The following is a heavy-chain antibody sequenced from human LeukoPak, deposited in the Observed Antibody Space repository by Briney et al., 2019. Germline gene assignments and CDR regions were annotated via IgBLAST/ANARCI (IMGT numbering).Heavy chain of an antibody. J-gene: IGHJ4*02. V-gene: IGHV1-2*02. Sequence: ASVKVSCKASGYTFTGYCIHWVRQAPGQGLEWMGWINPNSDYTFYAQKFQGRVTLTRDTSISTVYMELTTLTSDDTALYYCAVAPGDYWGQGTLVSVSA. CDR2: INPNSDYT. D-gene: IGHD2-21*01. CDR3: AVAPGDY. CDR1: GYTFTGYC.